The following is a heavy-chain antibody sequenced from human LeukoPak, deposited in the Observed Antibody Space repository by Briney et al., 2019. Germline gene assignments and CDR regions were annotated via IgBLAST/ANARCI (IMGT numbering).Heavy chain of an antibody. Sequence: PGGSLRLSCAASGFTFSDYYMSWIRQAPGKGLEWVALLAGDGVNIFYADSVKGRFTISRDNSKNTLYLQMNSLRAEDTAVYYCAKDYHQLAEYYFEYWGQGTLVTVSS. CDR1: GFTFSDYY. V-gene: IGHV3-30*18. CDR2: LAGDGVNI. J-gene: IGHJ4*02. D-gene: IGHD6-13*01. CDR3: AKDYHQLAEYYFEY.